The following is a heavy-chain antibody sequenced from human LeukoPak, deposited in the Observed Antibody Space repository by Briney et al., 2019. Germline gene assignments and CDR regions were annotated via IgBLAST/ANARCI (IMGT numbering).Heavy chain of an antibody. CDR1: GGSISSYY. CDR3: ARVRDLPGVVPWYFDY. D-gene: IGHD2-15*01. J-gene: IGHJ4*02. V-gene: IGHV4-59*12. CDR2: IYYSGST. Sequence: SETLSLTCTVSGGSISSYYWSRIRQPPGKGLEWIGYIYYSGSTNYNPSLKSRVTISVDTSKNQFSLKLSSVTAADTAVYYCARVRDLPGVVPWYFDYWGQGTLVTVSS.